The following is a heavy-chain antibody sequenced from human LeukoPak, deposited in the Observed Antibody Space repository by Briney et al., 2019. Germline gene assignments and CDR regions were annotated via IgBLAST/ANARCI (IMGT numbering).Heavy chain of an antibody. J-gene: IGHJ4*02. D-gene: IGHD2-2*01. V-gene: IGHV1-18*04. CDR2: ISAYNGNT. CDR3: ARALCSSTSCHGRNDY. Sequence: ASVKVSCKASGYTFTSYVISWVRQAPGQGLEWMGWISAYNGNTNFAQNLQGRVTMTTDTSTSTAYMELRSLRSDDTAVYYCARALCSSTSCHGRNDYWGQGTLVTVSS. CDR1: GYTFTSYV.